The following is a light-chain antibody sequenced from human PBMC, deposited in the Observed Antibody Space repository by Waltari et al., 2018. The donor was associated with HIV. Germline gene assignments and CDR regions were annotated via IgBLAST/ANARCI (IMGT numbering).Light chain of an antibody. CDR1: QSVSGY. CDR3: QHRTTWPPLFT. Sequence: EIVLTQSPATLSLSPGARATLSCRASQSVSGYLAWYHQKPGQAPRLLIYDTSTRATDIPARFSGSGSGTDFTLTISSLEPEDFAVYYCQHRTTWPPLFTFGPGTRVEFK. V-gene: IGKV3-11*01. CDR2: DTS. J-gene: IGKJ3*01.